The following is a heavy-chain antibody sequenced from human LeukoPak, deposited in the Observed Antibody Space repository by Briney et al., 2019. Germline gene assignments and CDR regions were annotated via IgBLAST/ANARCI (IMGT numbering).Heavy chain of an antibody. Sequence: ASVKVSCKASGYTFTSYDINWVRQATGQGLEWMGWMNPNSGNTGYAQKFQGRVTVTRNTSISTAYMELSSLRSEDTAVYYCARGPTYYDFWSGYYFGYYYYGMDVWGQGTTVTVSS. D-gene: IGHD3-3*01. CDR2: MNPNSGNT. CDR1: GYTFTSYD. J-gene: IGHJ6*02. V-gene: IGHV1-8*01. CDR3: ARGPTYYDFWSGYYFGYYYYGMDV.